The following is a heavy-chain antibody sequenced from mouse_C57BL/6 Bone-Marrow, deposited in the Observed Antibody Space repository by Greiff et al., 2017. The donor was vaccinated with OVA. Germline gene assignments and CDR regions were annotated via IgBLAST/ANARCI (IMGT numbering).Heavy chain of an antibody. J-gene: IGHJ3*01. D-gene: IGHD3-2*02. CDR3: ARAGDSSVGRFAY. CDR2: IDPNSGGT. V-gene: IGHV1-72*01. CDR1: GYTFTSYW. Sequence: QVQLQQPGAELVKPGASVKLSCKASGYTFTSYWMHWVKQRPGRGLEWIGRIDPNSGGTKYNEKFKSKATLTVDKPSSTAYMQLSSLTSEDSAVYYCARAGDSSVGRFAYWGQGTLVTVSA.